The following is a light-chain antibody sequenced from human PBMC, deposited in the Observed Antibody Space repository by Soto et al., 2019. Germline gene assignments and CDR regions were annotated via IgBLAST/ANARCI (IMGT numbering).Light chain of an antibody. CDR1: QDISSY. CDR2: AAS. J-gene: IGKJ4*01. V-gene: IGKV1-9*01. Sequence: IQLTQSPSSLSASVGDRVTITCRASQDISSYLAWYQQKAGKAPRLLMYAASTLQSGDPSRFSGSGSGTDFTLTISSLQPEDFATYYCQQLNSYPLTFGGGTEVEIK. CDR3: QQLNSYPLT.